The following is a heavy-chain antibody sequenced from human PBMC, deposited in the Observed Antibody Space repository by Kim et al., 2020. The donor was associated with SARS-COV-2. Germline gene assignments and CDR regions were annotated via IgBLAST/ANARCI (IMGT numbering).Heavy chain of an antibody. Sequence: GGSLRLSCAASGFTFSSYGMHWVRQAPGKGLEWVAVISYDGSNKYYADSVKGRFTISRDNSKKTLYLQMNSLRAEDTAVYYCAKDRGSTSHHYYYGMDV. CDR3: AKDRGSTSHHYYYGMDV. CDR1: GFTFSSYG. CDR2: ISYDGSNK. V-gene: IGHV3-30*18. D-gene: IGHD2-2*01. J-gene: IGHJ6*01.